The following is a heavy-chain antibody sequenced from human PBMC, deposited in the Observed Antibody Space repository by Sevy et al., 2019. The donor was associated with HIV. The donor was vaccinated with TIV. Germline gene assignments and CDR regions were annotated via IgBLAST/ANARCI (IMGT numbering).Heavy chain of an antibody. CDR1: GGSVSGYY. V-gene: IGHV4-34*01. CDR2: INHSGST. D-gene: IGHD7-27*01. J-gene: IGHJ6*02. CDR3: ARDPRLGIYYYYGMDV. Sequence: SETLSLTCAVYGGSVSGYYWSWIRQPPGKGLEWIGEINHSGSTDYNPSLKSRVTISVDTSKNQFSLKLSSVTAADTAVYYCARDPRLGIYYYYGMDVWGQGTTVTVSS.